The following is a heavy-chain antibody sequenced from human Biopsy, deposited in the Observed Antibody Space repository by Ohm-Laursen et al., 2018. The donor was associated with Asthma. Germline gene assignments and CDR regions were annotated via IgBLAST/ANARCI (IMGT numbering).Heavy chain of an antibody. Sequence: SLRLSCSASGFMFRRFGMHWVRQAPGKGLEWVAVISYDGNHKFYEDSVKSRFTISRDNSKNTLYLQMNSLRTEDTAVYYCAKRRGYSGHDNDYWGQGTLVIVSS. V-gene: IGHV3-30*18. D-gene: IGHD5-12*01. CDR2: ISYDGNHK. CDR3: AKRRGYSGHDNDY. CDR1: GFMFRRFG. J-gene: IGHJ4*02.